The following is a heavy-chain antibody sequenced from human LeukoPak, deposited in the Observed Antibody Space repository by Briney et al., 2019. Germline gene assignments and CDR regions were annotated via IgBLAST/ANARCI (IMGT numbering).Heavy chain of an antibody. CDR2: IYHSGST. J-gene: IGHJ4*02. CDR1: GYSISSGYY. D-gene: IGHD6-13*01. CDR3: ARVVKQQLLPSFFDY. Sequence: MASETLSLTCTVSGYSISSGYYWGWIRQPPGKGLEWIGSIYHSGSTYYNPSLKSRVTISVDTSKNQFSLKLSSVTAADTAVYYCARVVKQQLLPSFFDYWGQGTLVTVSS. V-gene: IGHV4-38-2*02.